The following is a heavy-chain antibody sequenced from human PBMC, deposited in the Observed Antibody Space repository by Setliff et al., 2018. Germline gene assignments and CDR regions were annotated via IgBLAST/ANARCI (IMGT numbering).Heavy chain of an antibody. D-gene: IGHD1-26*01. CDR2: ISRGGNTI. CDR3: AREVVGAPSTFDI. J-gene: IGHJ4*02. Sequence: GSLRLSCAASGFTFSDYYMTWIRQAPGKGLEWVSYISRGGNTIYYADSVKGRFTISRDNARDSLFLQMSSLRAEDTAVYYCAREVVGAPSTFDIWGQGTLVTRLL. CDR1: GFTFSDYY. V-gene: IGHV3-11*04.